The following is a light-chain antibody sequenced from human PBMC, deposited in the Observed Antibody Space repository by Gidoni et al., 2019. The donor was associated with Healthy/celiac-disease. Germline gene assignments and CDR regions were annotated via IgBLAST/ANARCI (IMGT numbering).Light chain of an antibody. Sequence: IEMTQSPSSLSASVGARVTITCRASQSSSSYLNWYQQKPGKAPKLLIYAASSLQSGVPSRFSGSGSGTDFTLTISSLQPEDFATYYCQQSYSTPRTFGQGTKVEIK. CDR2: AAS. CDR3: QQSYSTPRT. CDR1: QSSSSY. V-gene: IGKV1-39*01. J-gene: IGKJ1*01.